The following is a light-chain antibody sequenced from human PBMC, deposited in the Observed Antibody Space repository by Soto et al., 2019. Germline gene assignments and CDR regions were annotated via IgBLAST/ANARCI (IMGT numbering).Light chain of an antibody. V-gene: IGKV1-5*01. Sequence: DIQMTQSPSTLSASIGDRVTITCRASESIRTWLAWYQHKPGKAPKFLIYDASSLESGVPSRFSGSGSGTEFTLTISNLQPDDFANYFCQQYTNYPRTFGQGTKVEIK. J-gene: IGKJ1*01. CDR1: ESIRTW. CDR2: DAS. CDR3: QQYTNYPRT.